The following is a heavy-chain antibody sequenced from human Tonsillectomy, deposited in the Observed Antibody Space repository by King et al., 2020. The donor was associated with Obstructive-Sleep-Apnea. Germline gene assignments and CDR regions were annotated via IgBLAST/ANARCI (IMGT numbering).Heavy chain of an antibody. CDR2: LYWNDDN. CDR1: GFSLLTSGVG. Sequence: TLKESGPTLVKPTQTLTLTCTFSGFSLLTSGVGVGWIRQPPGKALEWLALLYWNDDNRYSPSLKSRLTITKDTSKNKVVLTMTNMDPVDTATYNCAHRPPFYCSGGSCYTRLGSWFDPWGQGTLVTVSS. V-gene: IGHV2-5*01. J-gene: IGHJ5*02. CDR3: AHRPPFYCSGGSCYTRLGSWFDP. D-gene: IGHD2-15*01.